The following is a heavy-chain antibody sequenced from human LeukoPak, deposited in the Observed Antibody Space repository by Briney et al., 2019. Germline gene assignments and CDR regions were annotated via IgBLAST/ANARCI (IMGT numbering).Heavy chain of an antibody. D-gene: IGHD2-15*01. CDR1: GGTFSSYA. V-gene: IGHV1-69*13. Sequence: SVKVSCKASGGTFSSYAISWVRQAPGQGLEWMGGIIPIFGRANYAQKFQGRVTITADESTSTAYMELSSLRSEDTAVYYCAREGYCSGGSCYSRWFDPWGQGTLVTVSS. CDR2: IIPIFGRA. J-gene: IGHJ5*02. CDR3: AREGYCSGGSCYSRWFDP.